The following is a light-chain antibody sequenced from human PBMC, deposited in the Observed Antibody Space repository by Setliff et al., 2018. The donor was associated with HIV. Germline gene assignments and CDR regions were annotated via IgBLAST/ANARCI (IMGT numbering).Light chain of an antibody. CDR2: GDT. V-gene: IGLV1-44*01. CDR1: TSNIGTNN. CDR3: AAWDDSLNGYV. J-gene: IGLJ1*01. Sequence: QSVLTQPPSASGTPGQRVAISCSGSTSNIGTNNVNWYQHLPGPAPKLLIYGDTHRPSRVPDRFSGSKSGTSASLAISGLQSEDEADYYCAAWDDSLNGYVFGTGTKVTVL.